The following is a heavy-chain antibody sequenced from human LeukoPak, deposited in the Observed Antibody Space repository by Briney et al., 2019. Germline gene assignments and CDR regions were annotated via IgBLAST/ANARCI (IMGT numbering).Heavy chain of an antibody. Sequence: GSLRLSCAASGFTFSSYSMNWVRQAPGKGLEWVAFIRYDGSNKYYADSVKGRFTISRDNPKNTLYLQMNSLRAEDTAVYYCAKDLENDTALDYWGQGTLVTVSS. D-gene: IGHD5-18*01. J-gene: IGHJ4*02. CDR1: GFTFSSYS. V-gene: IGHV3-30*02. CDR2: IRYDGSNK. CDR3: AKDLENDTALDY.